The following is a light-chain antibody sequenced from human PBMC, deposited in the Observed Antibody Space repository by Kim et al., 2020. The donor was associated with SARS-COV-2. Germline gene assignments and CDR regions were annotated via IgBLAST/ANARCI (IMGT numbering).Light chain of an antibody. CDR1: QSVSSY. J-gene: IGKJ1*01. CDR2: DAS. Sequence: YPGERATRSCRASQSVSSYLAWYQQKPGQAPRLLIYDASNRATGIPARFSGSGSGTDFTLTISSLEPEDFAVYYCQQRSNWPPWTFGQGTKVDIK. CDR3: QQRSNWPPWT. V-gene: IGKV3-11*01.